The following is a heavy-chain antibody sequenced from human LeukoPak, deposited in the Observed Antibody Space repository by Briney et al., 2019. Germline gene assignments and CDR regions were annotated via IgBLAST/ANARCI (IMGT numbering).Heavy chain of an antibody. V-gene: IGHV1-69*04. Sequence: RASVKVSCKASGYTFTSYGISRVRQAPGQGLEWMGRIIPILGIANYAQKFQGRVTITADKSTSTAYMELSSLRSEDTAVYYCAREWLQLYYFDYWGQGTLVTVSS. J-gene: IGHJ4*02. CDR3: AREWLQLYYFDY. D-gene: IGHD5-24*01. CDR2: IIPILGIA. CDR1: GYTFTSYG.